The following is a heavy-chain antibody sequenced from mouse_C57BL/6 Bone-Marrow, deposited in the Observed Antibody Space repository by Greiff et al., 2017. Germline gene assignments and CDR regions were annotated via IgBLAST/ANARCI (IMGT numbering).Heavy chain of an antibody. Sequence: VQLQQSGAELVRPGTSVKMSCKASGYTFTNYWIGWAQQRPGHGLAWIGDIYPGGGYTNYNESFKGKATLTADQSSITAYMQFSSLTSEDSAIYYCARLTGTGYYFDYWGQGTTLTVSS. V-gene: IGHV1-63*01. CDR3: ARLTGTGYYFDY. D-gene: IGHD4-1*01. CDR2: IYPGGGYT. J-gene: IGHJ2*01. CDR1: GYTFTNYW.